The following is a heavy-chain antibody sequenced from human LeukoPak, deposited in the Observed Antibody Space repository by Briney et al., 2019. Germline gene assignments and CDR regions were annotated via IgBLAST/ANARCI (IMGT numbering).Heavy chain of an antibody. CDR2: ISAYNGNT. D-gene: IGHD3-10*01. V-gene: IGHV1-18*01. CDR3: ARGFYGSGSLGVFDY. CDR1: GYTFTSYG. J-gene: IGHJ4*02. Sequence: GASVKVSCKASGYTFTSYGISWVRQAPGQGLEGMGWISAYNGNTNYAQKLQGRVTMTTDTSTSAAYMELRSLRSDDTAVYYCARGFYGSGSLGVFDYWGQGTLVPVSS.